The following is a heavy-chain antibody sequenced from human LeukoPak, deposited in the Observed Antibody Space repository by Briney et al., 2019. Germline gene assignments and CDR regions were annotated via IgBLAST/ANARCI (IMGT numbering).Heavy chain of an antibody. Sequence: GGSLRLSCAVSGFTFSSYAMNWVRQAPGKGLEWVSIIYGNGATTDYADFVKGRFTISRDDSKNTLYLQMNSLRAEDTAVYYCARKYSGFDYWGQGTLVTVSS. D-gene: IGHD5-12*01. V-gene: IGHV3-23*01. CDR1: GFTFSSYA. J-gene: IGHJ4*02. CDR2: IYGNGATT. CDR3: ARKYSGFDY.